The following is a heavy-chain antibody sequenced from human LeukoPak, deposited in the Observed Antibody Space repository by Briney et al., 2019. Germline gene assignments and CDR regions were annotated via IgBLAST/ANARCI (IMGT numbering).Heavy chain of an antibody. CDR3: ARVGLLGSGSPVFDY. CDR2: ISSSSSYT. V-gene: IGHV3-21*05. J-gene: IGHJ4*02. D-gene: IGHD3-10*01. Sequence: NSGGSLRLSCAASGFTFSSYAMSWVRQAPGKGLEWVSYISSSSSYTNYADSVKGRFTISRDNAKNSLYLQMNSLRAEDTTVYYCARVGLLGSGSPVFDYWGQGTLVTVSS. CDR1: GFTFSSYA.